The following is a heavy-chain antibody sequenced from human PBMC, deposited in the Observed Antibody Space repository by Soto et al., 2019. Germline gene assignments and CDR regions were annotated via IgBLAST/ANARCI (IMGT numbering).Heavy chain of an antibody. V-gene: IGHV3-66*01. D-gene: IGHD5-18*01. CDR1: GFTVSSNY. J-gene: IGHJ6*02. CDR2: IYSGGST. CDR3: ARVGGYSYGYVYYGMDV. Sequence: GGSLRLSCAASGFTVSSNYMSWVRQAPGKGLEWVSVIYSGGSTYYADSVKGRFTISRDNSKNTLYLQMNSLRAEDTAVYYCARVGGYSYGYVYYGMDVWGQGTTVTVSS.